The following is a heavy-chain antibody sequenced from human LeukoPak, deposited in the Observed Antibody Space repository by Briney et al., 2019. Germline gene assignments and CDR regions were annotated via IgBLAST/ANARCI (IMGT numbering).Heavy chain of an antibody. V-gene: IGHV4-4*07. J-gene: IGHJ6*02. CDR3: ASSALGYCSGGSCAAYYYYGMDV. CDR1: GGSISSYY. Sequence: PSETLSLTCTVSGGSISSYYWSWIRQPAEKGLEWIGRIYTSGSTNYNPSLKSRVTMSVDTSKNQFSLKLSSVTAADTAVYYCASSALGYCSGGSCAAYYYYGMDVWGQGTTVTVSS. CDR2: IYTSGST. D-gene: IGHD2-15*01.